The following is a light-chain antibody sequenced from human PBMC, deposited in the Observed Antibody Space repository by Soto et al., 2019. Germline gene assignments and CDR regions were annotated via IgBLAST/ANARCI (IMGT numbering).Light chain of an antibody. CDR1: QSISSW. CDR3: LQDYNYPLT. V-gene: IGKV1-5*01. J-gene: IGKJ4*01. Sequence: DIQVTQSPSTLSSSXWDRVTFTXXASQSISSWLAWYQQKPGKAPKLLLYDASTLQSGVPSRFSGSGSGTDFTLTISSLQPEDFATYYCLQDYNYPLTFGGGTKVDNK. CDR2: DAS.